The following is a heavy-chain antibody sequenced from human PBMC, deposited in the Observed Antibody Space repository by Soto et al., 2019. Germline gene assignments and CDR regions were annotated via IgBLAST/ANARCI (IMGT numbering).Heavy chain of an antibody. CDR3: AADPSDYDFWSGYYRPYYYYGMDV. Sequence: QMQLVQSGPEVKKPGTSVKVSCKASGFTFTSSAVQWVRQARGQRLEWIGWIVVGSGNTNYAQKFQERVTITRDMATSTDXXEXSXLRSEDTAVYYCAADPSDYDFWSGYYRPYYYYGMDVWGQGTTVTVSS. V-gene: IGHV1-58*01. J-gene: IGHJ6*02. CDR1: GFTFTSSA. CDR2: IVVGSGNT. D-gene: IGHD3-3*01.